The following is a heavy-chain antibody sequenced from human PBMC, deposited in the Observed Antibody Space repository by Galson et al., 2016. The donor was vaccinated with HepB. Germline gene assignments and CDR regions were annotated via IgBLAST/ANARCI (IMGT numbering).Heavy chain of an antibody. J-gene: IGHJ4*02. CDR2: LRYDGRDV. V-gene: IGHV3-30*02. Sequence: SLRLSCAASGFTFSNFGMHWVRQAPGKGLDWVAFLRYDGRDVYYADSVKGRFTISRDNSKNTLDLQMNSLRAEDTAVYYCAREVEYSSSQFDYWGQGNLVTVSS. CDR3: AREVEYSSSQFDY. CDR1: GFTFSNFG. D-gene: IGHD5-12*01.